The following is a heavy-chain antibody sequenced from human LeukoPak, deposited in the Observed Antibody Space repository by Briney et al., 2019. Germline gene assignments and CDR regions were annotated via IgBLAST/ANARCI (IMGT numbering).Heavy chain of an antibody. CDR1: GFTFSSYG. CDR2: IWYDGSNK. J-gene: IGHJ4*02. CDR3: ARDKYGSGLFDY. V-gene: IGHV3-33*01. Sequence: GGSLRLSCAASGFTFSSYGMHWVRQAPGKGLEWVAVIWYDGSNKYYADSVKGRFTISRDNSKNTLYLQMNSLRAEDTAVYYCARDKYGSGLFDYWGQGTLVTVSS. D-gene: IGHD3-10*01.